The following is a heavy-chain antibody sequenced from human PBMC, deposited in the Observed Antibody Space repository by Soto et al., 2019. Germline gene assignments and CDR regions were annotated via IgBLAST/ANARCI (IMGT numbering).Heavy chain of an antibody. J-gene: IGHJ5*02. V-gene: IGHV4-4*02. CDR1: GGSSSSSKC. Sequence: PSGSLALTCAFSGGSSSSSKCFSLVRQPPGKGLEWIGEIYHSGSTNYNPSLKSRVTISVDKSKNQFSLKLSSVTAADTAVYYCARGLVWSHWFDPWGQGTLVTVAS. D-gene: IGHD1-1*01. CDR2: IYHSGST. CDR3: ARGLVWSHWFDP.